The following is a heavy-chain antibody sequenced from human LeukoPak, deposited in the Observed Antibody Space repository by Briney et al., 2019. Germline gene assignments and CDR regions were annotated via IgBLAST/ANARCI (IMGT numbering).Heavy chain of an antibody. CDR2: ISSGGST. V-gene: IGHV4-59*01. CDR3: ARGDDYKSTLFDY. J-gene: IGHJ4*02. CDR1: GASISRYF. D-gene: IGHD5-12*01. Sequence: KPSETLSLTCTVSGASISRYFWNWIRQPPGKELEWIGYISSGGSTNYNPSLKSRVTISIDTPKNQFSLKLTSATAADTAIYYCARGDDYKSTLFDYWGQGTLVTVSS.